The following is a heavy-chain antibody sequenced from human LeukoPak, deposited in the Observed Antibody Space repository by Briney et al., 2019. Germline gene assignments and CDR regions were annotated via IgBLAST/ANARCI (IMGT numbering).Heavy chain of an antibody. CDR3: ARSPYYYDSSGYYGYRVGYFDY. V-gene: IGHV4-59*01. J-gene: IGHJ4*02. Sequence: SETLSLTCTVSGGSISSYDWSWIRQPPGKGLEWIGYIYYSGSTNYNPSLKSRVTISVDTSKNQFSLKLSSVTAADTAVYYCARSPYYYDSSGYYGYRVGYFDYWGQGTLVTVSS. CDR2: IYYSGST. CDR1: GGSISSYD. D-gene: IGHD3-22*01.